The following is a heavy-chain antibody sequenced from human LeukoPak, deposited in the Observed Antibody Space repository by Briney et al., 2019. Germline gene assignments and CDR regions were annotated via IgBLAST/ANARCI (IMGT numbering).Heavy chain of an antibody. J-gene: IGHJ4*02. CDR2: ISSSSSYI. CDR3: ARESTGFWSGYDY. Sequence: GGTLRLSCAASGFTVNNYGMSWVRQAPGKGLEWVSSISSSSSYIYYADSVKGRFTISRDNAKNSLYLQMNSLRAEDTAVYYCARESTGFWSGYDYWGQGTLVTVSS. V-gene: IGHV3-21*01. D-gene: IGHD3-3*01. CDR1: GFTVNNYG.